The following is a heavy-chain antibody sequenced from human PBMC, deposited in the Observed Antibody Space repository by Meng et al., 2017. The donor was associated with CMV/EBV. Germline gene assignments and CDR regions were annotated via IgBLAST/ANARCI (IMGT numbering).Heavy chain of an antibody. CDR3: ARDNRRGGVDY. Sequence: QVHLQAPGPGPVKPSPTLSLTCTVPGGSISSGDSYWIWIRQPPGKGLDLIGYLYYSGSTYYNPSLKSRVTISVDTSKNQFSLKLSSVTAADTAVYYCARDNRRGGVDYWGQGTLVTVSS. V-gene: IGHV4-30-4*08. CDR2: LYYSGST. CDR1: GGSISSGDSY. J-gene: IGHJ4*02. D-gene: IGHD3-3*01.